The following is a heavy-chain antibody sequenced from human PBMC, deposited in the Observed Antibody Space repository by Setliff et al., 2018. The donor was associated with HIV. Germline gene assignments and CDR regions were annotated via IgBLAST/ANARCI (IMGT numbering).Heavy chain of an antibody. CDR2: TYSSGST. CDR1: GGSISSDTYH. Sequence: SETLSLTCTVSGGSISSDTYHYSWIRQPAGKGLEWIGQTYSSGSTKCNPSLKSRVTISVDTSKNQFSLNLSPVTAAETAVYYCARDFKRYNSPCRFDPWGQGTLVTVSS. V-gene: IGHV4-61*09. CDR3: ARDFKRYNSPCRFDP. D-gene: IGHD6-13*01. J-gene: IGHJ5*02.